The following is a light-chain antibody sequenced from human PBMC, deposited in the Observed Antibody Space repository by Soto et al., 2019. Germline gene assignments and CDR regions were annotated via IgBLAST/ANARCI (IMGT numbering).Light chain of an antibody. CDR2: KAS. V-gene: IGKV1-5*03. Sequence: DIQMTQSPSTLSASVGDRVTITCRASQSISSWLAWYQQKPGKAPKLLIYKASSLESGVPSRFSGSGSGTYFTLTISSLQPYDFANYYCQQYNSYPRTFGQGTKVEIK. J-gene: IGKJ1*01. CDR1: QSISSW. CDR3: QQYNSYPRT.